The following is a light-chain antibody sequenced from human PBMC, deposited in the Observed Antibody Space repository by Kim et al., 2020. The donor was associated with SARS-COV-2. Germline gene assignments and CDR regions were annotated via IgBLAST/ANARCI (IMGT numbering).Light chain of an antibody. V-gene: IGLV2-14*03. CDR3: SSYIRSSSFA. CDR2: DVS. Sequence: GQSLTISCTGYSSDIVTYRYVSWYQHKPGKAPKLIIYDVSGRPSGVSYRFSGSKSGNTASLTISGLQAEDEGDYYCSSYIRSSSFAFGGGTQLTVL. J-gene: IGLJ3*02. CDR1: SSDIVTYRY.